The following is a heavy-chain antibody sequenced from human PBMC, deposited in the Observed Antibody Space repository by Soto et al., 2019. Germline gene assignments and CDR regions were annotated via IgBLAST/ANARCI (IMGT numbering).Heavy chain of an antibody. CDR2: IFHSEDT. Sequence: QVQLQESGPGLVKPSGTLSLTCDVSGDSISSSKWWTWVRQPPGKGLEWIEDIFHSEDTNYNPSLKGRVFISVDKSQNQFSLKLSSVTAADTAVYYCAYSTGWYRHDVWGQGTLVTVSS. V-gene: IGHV4-4*02. J-gene: IGHJ3*01. CDR3: AYSTGWYRHDV. CDR1: GDSISSSKW. D-gene: IGHD6-19*01.